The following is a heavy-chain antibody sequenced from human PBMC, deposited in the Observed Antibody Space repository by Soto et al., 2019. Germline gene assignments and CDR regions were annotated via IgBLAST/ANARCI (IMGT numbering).Heavy chain of an antibody. V-gene: IGHV3-15*01. D-gene: IGHD4-17*01. Sequence: EVQLVESGGGLVKPGGSLRLSCAAPGFTFSNAWMSWVRQAPGKGLEWVGRIKSKTDGGTTDYAAPVKGRFTISRDDSKNTLYLQMNSLKTEDTAVYYCTTGPTDDAFDIWGQGTMVTVSS. CDR1: GFTFSNAW. CDR2: IKSKTDGGTT. CDR3: TTGPTDDAFDI. J-gene: IGHJ3*02.